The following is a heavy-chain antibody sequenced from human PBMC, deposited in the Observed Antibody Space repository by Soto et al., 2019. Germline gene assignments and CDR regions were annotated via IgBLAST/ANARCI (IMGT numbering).Heavy chain of an antibody. CDR1: GYSFTSYW. CDR2: IYPGDSDT. D-gene: IGHD3-16*02. CDR3: ARGKRWGELSLSFDY. J-gene: IGHJ4*02. Sequence: GESLKISCKGSGYSFTSYWIGWVRQMPGKGLEWMGIIYPGDSDTRYSPSFQGQVTISADKSISTAYLQWSSLKASDTAMYYCARGKRWGELSLSFDYWGQGTLVTVSS. V-gene: IGHV5-51*01.